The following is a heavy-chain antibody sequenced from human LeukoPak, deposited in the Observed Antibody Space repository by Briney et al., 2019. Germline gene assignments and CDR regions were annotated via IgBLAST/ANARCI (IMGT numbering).Heavy chain of an antibody. CDR2: IYSGGST. D-gene: IGHD4-23*01. CDR1: GFTVSSNY. CDR3: ARGLSYGGNSGAYYFDY. J-gene: IGHJ4*02. Sequence: GGSLRLSCAASGFTVSSNYMSWVRQAPGKGLEWVSVIYSGGSTYYADSVKGRFTISRHNSKNTLYLQMNSLRAEDTAVYYCARGLSYGGNSGAYYFDYWGQGTLVTVYS. V-gene: IGHV3-53*04.